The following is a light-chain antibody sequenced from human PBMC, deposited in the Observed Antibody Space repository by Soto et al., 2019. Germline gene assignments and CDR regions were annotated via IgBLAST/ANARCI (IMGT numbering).Light chain of an antibody. Sequence: EVVLTHSPATLSLSPGERATLSCRASQSVSSYLAWYQQKPGQAPRLLIYDASNRATGIPARFSGSGSGTDFTLTISSLEPEDFAVYYCQQRSNWPPDTFGQGERLEIK. J-gene: IGKJ5*01. V-gene: IGKV3-11*01. CDR3: QQRSNWPPDT. CDR2: DAS. CDR1: QSVSSY.